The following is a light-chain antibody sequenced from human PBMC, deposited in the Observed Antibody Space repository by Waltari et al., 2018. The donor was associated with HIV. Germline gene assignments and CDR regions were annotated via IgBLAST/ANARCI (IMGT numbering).Light chain of an antibody. Sequence: DIVMTQSPDSLAVSLGERATIHCKSSQSVLYSSNNKNYLAWYQQKPGQPPKLLISWASTRESGVPDRFSGSGSGTDFTLTISSLQAEDVAVYYWQQYYSTLTFGGGTKVEIK. J-gene: IGKJ4*01. CDR1: QSVLYSSNNKNY. V-gene: IGKV4-1*01. CDR3: QQYYSTLT. CDR2: WAS.